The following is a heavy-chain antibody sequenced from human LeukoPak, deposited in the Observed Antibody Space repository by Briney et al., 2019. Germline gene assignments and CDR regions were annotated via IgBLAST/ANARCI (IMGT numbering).Heavy chain of an antibody. CDR2: IKQDGSEK. J-gene: IGHJ4*02. Sequence: QSGGSLRLSCAASGFTFSSYCMSWVRQAPGKGLEWVANIKQDGSEKYYVDSVKGRSTISRDNAKNSLYLQMNSLRDEDTAVYYCARERTIASGAFDYWGQGTLVTVSS. CDR3: ARERTIASGAFDY. CDR1: GFTFSSYC. D-gene: IGHD6-13*01. V-gene: IGHV3-7*03.